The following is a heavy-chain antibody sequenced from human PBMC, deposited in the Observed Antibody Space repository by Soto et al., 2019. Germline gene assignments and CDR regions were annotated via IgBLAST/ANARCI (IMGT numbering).Heavy chain of an antibody. CDR1: GGTFSSYA. Sequence: SVKVSCKASGGTFSSYAISWVRQAPGQGLEWMGGIIPIFGTANYAQKFQGRVTITADESTSTAYMELSSLRSEDTAVYYCAPGVYSRYYYYGMDVWGQGTTVTVSS. D-gene: IGHD6-13*01. CDR2: IIPIFGTA. CDR3: APGVYSRYYYYGMDV. V-gene: IGHV1-69*13. J-gene: IGHJ6*02.